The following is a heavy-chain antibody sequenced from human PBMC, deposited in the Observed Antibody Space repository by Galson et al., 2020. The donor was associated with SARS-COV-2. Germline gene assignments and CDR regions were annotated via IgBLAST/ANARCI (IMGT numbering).Heavy chain of an antibody. V-gene: IGHV4-34*01. Sequence: SQTPSLTCVVYGGSFSGYYWSWIRQPPGKGLEWIGEINHSGSTNYNSSLKSRVTISVGTSKNQFSLKVSSVTAADTAVYYCARRPPDYRKNMDVWGKGTTVTVSS. J-gene: IGHJ6*03. CDR1: GGSFSGYY. CDR2: INHSGST. CDR3: ARRPPDYRKNMDV. D-gene: IGHD4-4*01.